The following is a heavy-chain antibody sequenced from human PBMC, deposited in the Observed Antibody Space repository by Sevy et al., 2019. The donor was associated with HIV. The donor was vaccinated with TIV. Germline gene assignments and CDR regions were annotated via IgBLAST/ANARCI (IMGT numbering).Heavy chain of an antibody. V-gene: IGHV3-48*02. CDR1: GFTFSSYS. D-gene: IGHD3-22*01. J-gene: IGHJ4*02. CDR2: ISRSSSTI. Sequence: GGSLRLSCAASGFTFSSYSMNWVRQAPGKGLEWVSYISRSSSTIYYADSVEGRFTISRDNAKNSLYLQMNSLRDEDTAVYYCARERKMYDSSGYYFHFDYWGQGTLVTVSS. CDR3: ARERKMYDSSGYYFHFDY.